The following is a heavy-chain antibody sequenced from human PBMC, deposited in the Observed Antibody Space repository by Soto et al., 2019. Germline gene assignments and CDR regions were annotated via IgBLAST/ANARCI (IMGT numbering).Heavy chain of an antibody. J-gene: IGHJ6*02. CDR2: IIPIFGTE. CDR1: GGTFISYA. V-gene: IGHV1-69*01. Sequence: QVQLVQSGAEVKKPGSSVKVSCKASGGTFISYAISWVRQAPGKGLEWMGGIIPIFGTENNEKKFQGRVTITAYEHMSTADMEVSRLRSEYKAMDNCEIKKGDTEIAAYDIDAGGPGTTVTVSS. CDR3: EIKKGDTEIAAYDIDA. D-gene: IGHD5-18*01.